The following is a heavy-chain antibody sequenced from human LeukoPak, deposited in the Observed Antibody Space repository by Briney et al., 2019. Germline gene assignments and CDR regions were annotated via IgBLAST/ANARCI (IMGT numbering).Heavy chain of an antibody. J-gene: IGHJ4*02. CDR1: GFTFSAYI. CDR2: KSYDGGIE. Sequence: GTSLRLSCATSGFTFSAYIMHWVRQAPGRGLEWVAVKSYDGGIEYYADSVKGRFTISRDESKSTLYLQMNSLRDEDTAVYYCANFGGSSSGYWGQGTLVTVSS. V-gene: IGHV3-30-3*02. D-gene: IGHD6-6*01. CDR3: ANFGGSSSGY.